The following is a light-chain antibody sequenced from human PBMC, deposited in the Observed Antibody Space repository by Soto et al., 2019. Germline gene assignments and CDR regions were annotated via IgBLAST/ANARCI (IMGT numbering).Light chain of an antibody. CDR3: SSYTSSSTPGV. CDR2: DVS. Sequence: QSVLTQPVSVSGSPGQSITISCTGTSSDVGGYNYVSWYQQHPGKAPKLMIYDVSNRPSGVSNRFSGSKSGNTASLTISGLQAEDEADYYCSSYTSSSTPGVFGTGTKVTVL. J-gene: IGLJ1*01. V-gene: IGLV2-14*01. CDR1: SSDVGGYNY.